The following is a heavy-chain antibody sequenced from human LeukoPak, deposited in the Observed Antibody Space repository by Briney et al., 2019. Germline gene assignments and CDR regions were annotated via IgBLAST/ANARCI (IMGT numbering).Heavy chain of an antibody. D-gene: IGHD2-21*02. CDR1: GVSISSYY. CDR3: ARWGESGDYAVHAFDI. CDR2: SHYSGTT. J-gene: IGHJ3*02. V-gene: IGHV4-59*01. Sequence: SETLSLTCTVSGVSISSYYWNWVRQSPGKGLEWIGYSHYSGTTNYNPSLKSRVTMSVDTSKNQFSLKLTSVSASDTAVYYCARWGESGDYAVHAFDIWGQGTMVTVSS.